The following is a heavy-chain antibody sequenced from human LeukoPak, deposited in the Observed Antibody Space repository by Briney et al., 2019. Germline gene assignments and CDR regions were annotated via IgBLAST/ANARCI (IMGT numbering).Heavy chain of an antibody. V-gene: IGHV4-61*01. CDR1: GGSVSSGSYY. CDR3: ARENIVVVPAANAFDI. CDR2: SYYSGST. J-gene: IGHJ3*02. Sequence: SETLSLTCTVSGGSVSSGSYYWSWIRQPPGKGREWIGYSYYSGSTHYNPSLKSRVTISVDTSNNQTSLKLSSVTAADTAVYYCARENIVVVPAANAFDIWGQGTMVTVSS. D-gene: IGHD2-2*01.